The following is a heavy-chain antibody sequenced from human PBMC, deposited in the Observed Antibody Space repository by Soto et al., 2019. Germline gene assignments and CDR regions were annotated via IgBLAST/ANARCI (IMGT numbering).Heavy chain of an antibody. CDR3: AKDLRIAVAGTAGY. J-gene: IGHJ4*02. V-gene: IGHV3-23*01. CDR2: ISGSGGST. CDR1: GFTFSSYA. D-gene: IGHD6-19*01. Sequence: GGSLRLSCAASGFTFSSYAMSWVRQAPGKGLEWVSAISGSGGSTYYADSVKGRFTISRDNSKNTLYLQMNSLRAEDTAVYYCAKDLRIAVAGTAGYWGQGTLVTVSS.